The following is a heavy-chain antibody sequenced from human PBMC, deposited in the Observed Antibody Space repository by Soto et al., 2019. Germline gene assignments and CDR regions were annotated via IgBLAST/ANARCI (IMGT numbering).Heavy chain of an antibody. D-gene: IGHD3-22*01. J-gene: IGHJ2*01. CDR3: ARGRVTMIVVVHRWYFDL. Sequence: QVQLQESGPGLVKPSGTLSLTCAVSGGSISSSNWWRWVRQPPGKGLEWIGEIYHSGSTNYNPSLNSRVTITVDKSKNQFSLKLSSVTAADTAVYYCARGRVTMIVVVHRWYFDLWGRGTLVTVSS. V-gene: IGHV4-4*02. CDR1: GGSISSSNW. CDR2: IYHSGST.